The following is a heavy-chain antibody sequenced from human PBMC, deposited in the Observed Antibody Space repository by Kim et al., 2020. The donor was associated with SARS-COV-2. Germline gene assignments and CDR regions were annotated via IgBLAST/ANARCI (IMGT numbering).Heavy chain of an antibody. Sequence: SGPTLVKPTQTLTLTCTFSGFSLSTSGMCVSWIRQPPGKALEWLARIDWDDDKYYSTSLKTRLTISKDTSKNQVVLTMTNMDPVDTATYYCARDYYDSSGYSSGGMDVWGQGTTVTVSS. J-gene: IGHJ6*02. D-gene: IGHD3-22*01. CDR2: IDWDDDK. CDR1: GFSLSTSGMC. CDR3: ARDYYDSSGYSSGGMDV. V-gene: IGHV2-70*11.